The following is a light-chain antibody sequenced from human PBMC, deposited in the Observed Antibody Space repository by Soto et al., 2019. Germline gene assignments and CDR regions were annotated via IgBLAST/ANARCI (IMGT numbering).Light chain of an antibody. CDR3: GTWDSSLSAYV. CDR2: DNN. Sequence: QSVLTQPPSVSAAPVQKVTISFSGSSSNIGNNYVSWYQQLPGTAPKLLIYDNNKRPSGIPDRFSGSKSGTSATLGITGLQTGDEADYYCGTWDSSLSAYVFGTGTKV. J-gene: IGLJ1*01. V-gene: IGLV1-51*01. CDR1: SSNIGNNY.